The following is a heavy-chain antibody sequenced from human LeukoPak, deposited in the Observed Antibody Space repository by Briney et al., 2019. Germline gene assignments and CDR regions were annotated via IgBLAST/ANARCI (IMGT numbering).Heavy chain of an antibody. V-gene: IGHV3-72*01. J-gene: IGHJ4*02. CDR3: AKGSDDYGDYRVSGPDY. D-gene: IGHD4-17*01. CDR2: TSNKANSYTT. Sequence: GGSLRLSCAASGFTFSDHYMDWVRQAPGKGLEWVGRTSNKANSYTTQYAASVKGRFTVSRDDSKNSLYLQMNSLKTEDTAVYYCAKGSDDYGDYRVSGPDYWGQGTLVTVSS. CDR1: GFTFSDHY.